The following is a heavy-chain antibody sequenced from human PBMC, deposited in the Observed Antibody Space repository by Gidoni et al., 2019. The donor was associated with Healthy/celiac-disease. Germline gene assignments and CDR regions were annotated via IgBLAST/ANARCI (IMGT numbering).Heavy chain of an antibody. CDR1: GFTFSSYG. V-gene: IGHV3-30*18. D-gene: IGHD3-10*01. CDR3: AKVIRSASGFEY. CDR2: ISYDGSNK. J-gene: IGHJ4*02. Sequence: QVPLVESGGGVVQPGRSLRLSCAASGFTFSSYGMHWVRQAPGKGLEWVAVISYDGSNKYYADSVKGRFTISRDNSKNTLYLQMNSLRAEDTAVYYCAKVIRSASGFEYWGQGTLVTVSS.